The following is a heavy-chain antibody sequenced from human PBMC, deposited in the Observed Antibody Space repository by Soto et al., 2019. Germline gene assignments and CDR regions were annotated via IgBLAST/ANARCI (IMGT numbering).Heavy chain of an antibody. Sequence: QVQLVESGGGVVQPGRSLRLSCAASGFSFNHYGMHWVRQAPGKGLEWGAVIWYDGSNKYYADSVKGRFTISRDNSKSKLYLQMNSLTAEDTAVYCCAGDPQLRPQDYYYYMDVWGKGTTVTVSS. CDR2: IWYDGSNK. CDR1: GFSFNHYG. V-gene: IGHV3-33*01. D-gene: IGHD2-2*01. CDR3: AGDPQLRPQDYYYYMDV. J-gene: IGHJ6*03.